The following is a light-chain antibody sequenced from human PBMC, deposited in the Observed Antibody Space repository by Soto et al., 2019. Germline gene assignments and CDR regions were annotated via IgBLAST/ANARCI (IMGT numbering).Light chain of an antibody. J-gene: IGLJ1*01. CDR3: QSYDSSLSGYV. Sequence: QSVLTQPPSVSEAPGQRVTISCTGSSSNIGAGYEAHWYQQVPGTAPKLLIYENNNRPSGVPDRFSGSKSGTSASLAITGLQAEDEDEYYCQSYDSSLSGYVFATGTKVTVL. V-gene: IGLV1-40*01. CDR1: SSNIGAGYE. CDR2: ENN.